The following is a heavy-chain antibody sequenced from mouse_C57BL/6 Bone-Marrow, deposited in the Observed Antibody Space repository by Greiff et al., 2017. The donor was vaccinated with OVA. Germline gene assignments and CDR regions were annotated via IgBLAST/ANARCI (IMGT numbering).Heavy chain of an antibody. J-gene: IGHJ3*01. Sequence: QVQLQQPGAELVKPGASVKLSCKASGYTFTSYWMQWVKQRPGQGLEWIGEIDPSDSYTNYNQKFKGKATLTVDTSSSTAYMQLSSLTSEDSAVYYCARGAYSYFLAYWGQGTLVTVSA. CDR2: IDPSDSYT. D-gene: IGHD1-1*01. CDR3: ARGAYSYFLAY. CDR1: GYTFTSYW. V-gene: IGHV1-50*01.